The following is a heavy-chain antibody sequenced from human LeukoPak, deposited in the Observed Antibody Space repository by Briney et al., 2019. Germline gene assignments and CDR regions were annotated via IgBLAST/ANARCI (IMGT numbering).Heavy chain of an antibody. CDR1: GGSFSGYY. D-gene: IGHD5-24*01. Sequence: PSETLSLTCAVYGGSFSGYYWSWTRQPPGKGLEWIGEINHSGSTNYNPSLKSRVTISVDTSKNQFSLKLSSVTAADTAVYYCARDGYYSLGYFDYWGQGTLVTVSS. J-gene: IGHJ4*02. CDR3: ARDGYYSLGYFDY. V-gene: IGHV4-34*01. CDR2: INHSGST.